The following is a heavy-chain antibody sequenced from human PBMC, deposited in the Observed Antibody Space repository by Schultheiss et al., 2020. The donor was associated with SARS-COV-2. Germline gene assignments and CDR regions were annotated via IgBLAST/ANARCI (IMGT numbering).Heavy chain of an antibody. D-gene: IGHD3-22*01. CDR3: ARDTHDSSGYGMDV. V-gene: IGHV4-31*11. CDR2: IYYSGST. J-gene: IGHJ6*02. Sequence: SQTLSLTCAVSGGSISSSNWWSWVRQHPGKGLEWIGYIYYSGSTYYNPSLKSRVTISVDTSKNQFSLKLSSVTAADTAVYYCARDTHDSSGYGMDVWGQGTTVTVSS. CDR1: GGSISSSNW.